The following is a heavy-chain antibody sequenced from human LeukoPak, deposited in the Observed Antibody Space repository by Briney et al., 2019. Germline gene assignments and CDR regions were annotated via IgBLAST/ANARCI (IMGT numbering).Heavy chain of an antibody. Sequence: ASVTVPCKASGYTFTSYYMHWVRQAPGQGLEWMGIINPSGGSTSYAQKFQGRVTTTRDTSTSTVYMELSSLRSEDTAVYYCARDDSSGFYDYWGQGTLVTVSS. D-gene: IGHD3-22*01. CDR3: ARDDSSGFYDY. V-gene: IGHV1-46*01. J-gene: IGHJ4*02. CDR1: GYTFTSYY. CDR2: INPSGGST.